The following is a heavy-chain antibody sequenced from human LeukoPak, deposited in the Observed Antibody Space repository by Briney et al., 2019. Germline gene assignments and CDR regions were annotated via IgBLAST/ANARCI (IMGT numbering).Heavy chain of an antibody. J-gene: IGHJ6*02. D-gene: IGHD3-3*01. CDR2: INPSGGST. CDR1: GYTFTSYY. CDR3: ASSLPLWSGYYTAPGAYYYYYGMDV. V-gene: IGHV1-46*01. Sequence: ASVKVSCKASGYTFTSYYMHWVRQAPGQGLEWMGIINPSGGSTSYAQKFQGRVTMTRDTSTSTVYMELSSLRSEDMAVYYCASSLPLWSGYYTAPGAYYYYYGMDVWGQGTTVTVSS.